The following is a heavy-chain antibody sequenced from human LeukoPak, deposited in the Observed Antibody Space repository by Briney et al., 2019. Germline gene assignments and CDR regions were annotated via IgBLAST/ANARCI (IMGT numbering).Heavy chain of an antibody. J-gene: IGHJ6*03. D-gene: IGHD2-2*01. CDR2: ISAYNGNT. V-gene: IGHV1-18*01. CDR1: GYTFTSYG. Sequence: GASVKVSCEASGYTFTSYGISWVRQAPGQGLEWMGWISAYNGNTNYAQKLQGRVTMTTDTSTSTAYMELRSLRSDDTAVYYCAREGVVVPAPLAVYYYYYMDVWGKGTTVTISS. CDR3: AREGVVVPAPLAVYYYYYMDV.